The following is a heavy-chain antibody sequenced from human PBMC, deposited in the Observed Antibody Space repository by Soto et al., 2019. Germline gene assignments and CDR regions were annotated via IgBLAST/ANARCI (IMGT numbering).Heavy chain of an antibody. J-gene: IGHJ6*02. D-gene: IGHD2-8*01. CDR1: GGSFSGYY. V-gene: IGHV4-34*01. CDR2: INHSGST. Sequence: SETLSLTCAVYGGSFSGYYWSWIRQPPGKGLEWIGEINHSGSTNYNPSLKSRVTISVDTSKNQFSLKLSSVTAADTAVYYCARRPPRDAIYYGMDVWGQGTTVTVPS. CDR3: ARRPPRDAIYYGMDV.